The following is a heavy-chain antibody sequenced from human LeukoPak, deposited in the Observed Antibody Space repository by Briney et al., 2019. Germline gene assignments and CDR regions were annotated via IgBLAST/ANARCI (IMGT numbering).Heavy chain of an antibody. V-gene: IGHV1-2*02. CDR2: INPNSGGT. D-gene: IGHD6-13*01. CDR1: GYNFNGYY. CDR3: AREAGSSCLGY. Sequence: ASVKVSCKASGYNFNGYYLHWVRQAPGQGLEWMGWINPNSGGTNYAQKFQGRVTMTRDTSISTAYMELSRLRSDDTAVYYCAREAGSSCLGYWGQGTLVTVSS. J-gene: IGHJ4*02.